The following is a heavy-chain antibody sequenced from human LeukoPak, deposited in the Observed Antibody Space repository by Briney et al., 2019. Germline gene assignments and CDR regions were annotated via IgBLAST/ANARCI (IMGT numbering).Heavy chain of an antibody. V-gene: IGHV3-7*03. Sequence: ETLSLTCAVYGGSFSGYYWSWIRQPPGKGLEWMANIKQDGSEKYYVDSVKGRFTISRDNAKNSLYLQMNSLRAEDTAVYYCARGADSDYWGQGTLVTVSS. CDR1: GGSFSGYY. D-gene: IGHD2-15*01. CDR2: IKQDGSEK. CDR3: ARGADSDY. J-gene: IGHJ4*02.